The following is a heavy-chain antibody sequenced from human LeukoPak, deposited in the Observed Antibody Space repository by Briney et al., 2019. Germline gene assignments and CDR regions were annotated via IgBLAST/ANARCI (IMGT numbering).Heavy chain of an antibody. Sequence: GSSVKVSCKTSGDTFSSYPISWVRQAPGQGLEWVGGIVPIFGKPTYAERFQGRVTITADESTSTADMELSSLRSEDTAVYYCTREGVYSPDGSGYHRDAVDIWGQGTVVTASS. CDR3: TREGVYSPDGSGYHRDAVDI. V-gene: IGHV1-69*01. CDR2: IVPIFGKP. J-gene: IGHJ3*02. D-gene: IGHD3-22*01. CDR1: GDTFSSYP.